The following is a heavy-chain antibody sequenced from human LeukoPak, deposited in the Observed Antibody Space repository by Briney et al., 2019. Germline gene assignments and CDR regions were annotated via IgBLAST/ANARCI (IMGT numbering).Heavy chain of an antibody. D-gene: IGHD3-3*01. J-gene: IGHJ5*02. V-gene: IGHV4-59*08. CDR2: IYYSGST. Sequence: SETLSLTCTVSGGSISSYYWSWIRQPPGKGLEWIGYIYYSGSTSYNPSLKSRVTISVDTSKNQFSLKLSSVTAADTAVYYCARTYYDFWSGYTGWFDPWGQGTLVTVSS. CDR3: ARTYYDFWSGYTGWFDP. CDR1: GGSISSYY.